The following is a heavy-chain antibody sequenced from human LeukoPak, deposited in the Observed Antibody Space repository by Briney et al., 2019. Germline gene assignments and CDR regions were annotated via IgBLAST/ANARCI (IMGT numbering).Heavy chain of an antibody. Sequence: GGSLRLSCAASGFTFSSYSMNWVRQAPGKGLEWISSISSSSSYIYYADSVKGRFTISRDNAKNSLYLQMNSLRAEDTAVYYCARVGRPGYHYMDVWGKGTTVTVSS. CDR3: ARVGRPGYHYMDV. CDR2: ISSSSSYI. D-gene: IGHD1-14*01. V-gene: IGHV3-21*01. CDR1: GFTFSSYS. J-gene: IGHJ6*03.